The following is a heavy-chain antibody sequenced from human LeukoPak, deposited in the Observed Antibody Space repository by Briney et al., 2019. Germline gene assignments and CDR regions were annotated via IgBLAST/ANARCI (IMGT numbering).Heavy chain of an antibody. CDR3: ARRNGQDIVPTFRRRYYFDY. CDR2: INHSGST. V-gene: IGHV4-34*01. CDR1: GGSFSGYY. Sequence: SETLSLTCAVFGGSFSGYYWSWIRQPPGKGLEWIGEINHSGSTNYDPSLKSRVSISVDTSKNQFSLKLSSVTAADTAVYYCARRNGQDIVPTFRRRYYFDYWGQGTLVTVSS. J-gene: IGHJ4*02. D-gene: IGHD5-12*01.